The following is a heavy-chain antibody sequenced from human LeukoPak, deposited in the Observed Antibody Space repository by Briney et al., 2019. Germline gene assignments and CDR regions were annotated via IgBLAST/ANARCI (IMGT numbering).Heavy chain of an antibody. D-gene: IGHD3-10*01. CDR1: GYTFTSYD. J-gene: IGHJ4*02. V-gene: IGHV1-8*01. CDR2: MNPNSGNT. CDR3: ARRLYYGSGSYYSY. Sequence: ASVKVSCKASGYTFTSYDTNWVRQATGQGLEWMGWMNPNSGNTGYAQKFQGRVTMTRNTSISTAYMELSSLRSEDTAVYYCARRLYYGSGSYYSYWGQGTLVTVSS.